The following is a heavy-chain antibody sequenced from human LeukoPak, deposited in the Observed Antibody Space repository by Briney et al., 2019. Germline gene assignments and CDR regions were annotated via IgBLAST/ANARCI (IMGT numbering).Heavy chain of an antibody. CDR1: GGSFSGYS. Sequence: SETLSLTCAVSGGSFSGYSWSWIRQPPGKGLEWIGDINHSGSTNYKPSLKSRVTISVDTSKNQFSLKLSSVTAADTAVYYCARSSGYSYGRHFDYWGQGTLVTVSS. CDR2: INHSGST. V-gene: IGHV4-34*01. D-gene: IGHD5-18*01. J-gene: IGHJ4*02. CDR3: ARSSGYSYGRHFDY.